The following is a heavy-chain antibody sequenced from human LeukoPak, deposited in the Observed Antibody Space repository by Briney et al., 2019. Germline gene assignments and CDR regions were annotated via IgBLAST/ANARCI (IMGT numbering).Heavy chain of an antibody. Sequence: PSETLSLTCTVSGASISSHYWSWIRQPPGKGLEWIGYIYYSGITKYNPFHKSRVSISVDTSMNQFSLKLTSVTAADTAVYYCARGVHDTALVFDYWGQGTLATVSS. CDR3: ARGVHDTALVFDY. CDR2: IYYSGIT. CDR1: GASISSHY. D-gene: IGHD5-18*01. V-gene: IGHV4-59*11. J-gene: IGHJ4*02.